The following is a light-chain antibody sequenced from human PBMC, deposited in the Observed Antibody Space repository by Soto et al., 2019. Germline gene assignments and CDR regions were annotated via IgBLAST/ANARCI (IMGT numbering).Light chain of an antibody. V-gene: IGKV3-15*01. CDR3: QQYNNWPFS. CDR2: DVS. J-gene: IGKJ5*01. Sequence: EIVVTHSPSTLSLSPGERATLSCGAGQCVTTNFAWYQQKSGQSPRLLIYDVSIRATGVPARFSATGSETDFTLPISGLQSEDSAVYFCQQYNNWPFSFGQGTRLEIK. CDR1: QCVTTN.